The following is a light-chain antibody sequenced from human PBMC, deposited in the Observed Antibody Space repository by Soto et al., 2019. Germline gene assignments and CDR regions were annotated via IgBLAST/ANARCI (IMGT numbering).Light chain of an antibody. V-gene: IGKV3-20*01. CDR3: QQYGSSGT. J-gene: IGKJ1*01. CDR2: GAS. CDR1: QSVSNNY. Sequence: EIVLTQSPGTPSLSPGERATLSCRASQSVSNNYLAWYQQKPGQAPRLLIYGASNRATGIPDRFSGSGSGTDFTLTISRLEPEDFAVYYCQQYGSSGTFGQGTMVDIK.